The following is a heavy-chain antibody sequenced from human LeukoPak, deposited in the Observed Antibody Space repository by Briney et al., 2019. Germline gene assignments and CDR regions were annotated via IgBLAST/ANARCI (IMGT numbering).Heavy chain of an antibody. CDR2: FDPEDGET. Sequence: VASVKVSCKVSGYTLTGLSMHWVRQAPGKGLEWMGGFDPEDGETIYAQKFQGRVTMTEDTSTDTAYMELSSLRSEDTAVYYCATLSGGRTYYFDYWGQGTLVTVSS. V-gene: IGHV1-24*01. D-gene: IGHD2-15*01. CDR1: GYTLTGLS. CDR3: ATLSGGRTYYFDY. J-gene: IGHJ4*02.